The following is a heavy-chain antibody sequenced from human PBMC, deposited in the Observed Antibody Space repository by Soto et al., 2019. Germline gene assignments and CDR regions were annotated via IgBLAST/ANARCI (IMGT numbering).Heavy chain of an antibody. D-gene: IGHD3-3*01. CDR3: AKGKAHTLFGVDTLFDY. CDR2: VSGNGGTT. J-gene: IGHJ4*02. V-gene: IGHV3-23*01. Sequence: GGSLRLSCAASGFTFSDYYMSWVRQAPGKGLEWVSLVSGNGGTTNYADSVKGRFTISRDNSQKTLYLQMNSLRAEDTAIYYCAKGKAHTLFGVDTLFDYWGQGTLVTVSS. CDR1: GFTFSDYY.